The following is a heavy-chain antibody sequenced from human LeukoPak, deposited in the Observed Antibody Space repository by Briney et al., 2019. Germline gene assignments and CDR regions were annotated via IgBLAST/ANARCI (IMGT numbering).Heavy chain of an antibody. Sequence: SQTLSLTCAISGDSVSSNSAAWNWIRQSPSRGLEWLGRTYYRSKWYNDYAVSVKSRITINPDTSKNQFPLQLNSVTPEDTAVYYCARSIVATMGTLDFDYWGQGTLVTVSS. CDR3: ARSIVATMGTLDFDY. D-gene: IGHD5-12*01. CDR1: GDSVSSNSAA. V-gene: IGHV6-1*01. CDR2: TYYRSKWYN. J-gene: IGHJ4*02.